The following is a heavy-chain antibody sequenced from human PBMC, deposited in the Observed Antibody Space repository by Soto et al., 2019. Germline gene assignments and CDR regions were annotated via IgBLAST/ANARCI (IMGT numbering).Heavy chain of an antibody. CDR2: INHSGST. J-gene: IGHJ4*02. V-gene: IGHV4-34*01. CDR3: ARASMTTVTTDY. Sequence: SETLSLTCAVYGGSFSGYYWSWIRQPPGKGLEWIGEINHSGSTNYNPSLKSRVTISVDTSKNQFSLKLSSVTAAHTAVYYCARASMTTVTTDYWGQGTLVTVSS. CDR1: GGSFSGYY. D-gene: IGHD4-4*01.